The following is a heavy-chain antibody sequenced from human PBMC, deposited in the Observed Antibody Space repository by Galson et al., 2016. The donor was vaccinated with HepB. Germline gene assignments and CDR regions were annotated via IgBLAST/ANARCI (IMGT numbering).Heavy chain of an antibody. Sequence: QSGAEVKKPGESLKISCQGSGDTFIGYWIVWVRQLPGKGLEWVGTIFPSDSTIKYSPSFRGQVTISADKSITTAYLQWSTLKASDTAIFYCARGRGGYYYDMDVWGQGTAVTVS. CDR1: GDTFIGYW. D-gene: IGHD3-3*01. CDR2: IFPSDSTI. V-gene: IGHV5-51*01. CDR3: ARGRGGYYYDMDV. J-gene: IGHJ6*02.